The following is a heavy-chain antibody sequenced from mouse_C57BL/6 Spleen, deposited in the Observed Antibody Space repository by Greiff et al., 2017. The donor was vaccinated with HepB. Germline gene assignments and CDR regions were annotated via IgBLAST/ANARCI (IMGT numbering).Heavy chain of an antibody. CDR3: ARSLLLEAMDY. Sequence: EVQLQQSGPELVKPGASVKISCKASGYTFTDYYMNWVKQSHGKSLEWIGDINPNNGGTSYNQKFKGKATLTVDKSSSTAYMELRSLTSEDSAVYYCARSLLLEAMDYWGQGTSVTVSS. D-gene: IGHD6-2*01. J-gene: IGHJ4*01. CDR1: GYTFTDYY. CDR2: INPNNGGT. V-gene: IGHV1-26*01.